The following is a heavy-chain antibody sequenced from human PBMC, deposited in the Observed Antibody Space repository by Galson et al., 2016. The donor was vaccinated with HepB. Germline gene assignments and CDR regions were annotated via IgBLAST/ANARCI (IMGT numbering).Heavy chain of an antibody. Sequence: SLRLSCAASGFTFSNAWMTWVRQAPGKGLEWVGRIKRKTDGETVDYAAPVKGRFIISRDDSRNTLYLQMNSLKTEDTAVYYCARVGDTIHPSNDYWGQGTLVTVSS. D-gene: IGHD1-26*01. CDR2: IKRKTDGETV. CDR3: ARVGDTIHPSNDY. J-gene: IGHJ4*02. V-gene: IGHV3-15*01. CDR1: GFTFSNAW.